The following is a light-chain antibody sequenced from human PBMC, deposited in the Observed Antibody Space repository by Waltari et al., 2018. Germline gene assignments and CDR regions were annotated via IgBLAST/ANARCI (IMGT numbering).Light chain of an antibody. CDR3: CSFAGTSWV. V-gene: IGLV2-11*01. J-gene: IGLJ3*02. CDR1: SYDVGGYNY. Sequence: QSALTQPRSVSGSPGQSVTISCTGTSYDVGGYNYVSWYQQYPGKAPKVMIYDVSKRPSGVTDRFSGSKSGNMASLTISGLQAEDEADYYCCSFAGTSWVFGGGTKVTVL. CDR2: DVS.